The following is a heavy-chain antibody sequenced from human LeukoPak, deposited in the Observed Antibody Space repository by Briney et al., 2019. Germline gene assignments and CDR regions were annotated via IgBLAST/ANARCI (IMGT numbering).Heavy chain of an antibody. J-gene: IGHJ4*02. CDR3: ARSFDY. CDR1: GGSFSGYY. CDR2: IYYSGST. V-gene: IGHV4-34*01. Sequence: SETLSLTCAVYGGSFSGYYWSWIRQPPGKGLEWIGSIYYSGSTYYNPSLKSRVTISVDTSKNQFSLKLSSVTAADTAVYYCARSFDYWGQGTLVTVSS.